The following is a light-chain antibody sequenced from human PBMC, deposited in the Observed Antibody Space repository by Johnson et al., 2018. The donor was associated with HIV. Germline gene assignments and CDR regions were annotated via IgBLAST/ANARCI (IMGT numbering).Light chain of an antibody. CDR3: GTWDSSLSAYV. Sequence: QPVLTQPPSVSAAAGQKVTISCSGSSSNIGNNYVAWYQQVPGTAPKLLIYENNKRPSGIPDRFSGSKSGTSATLGITGLQTGDEADYYCGTWDSSLSAYVFGTGTKVTVL. CDR1: SSNIGNNY. J-gene: IGLJ1*01. CDR2: ENN. V-gene: IGLV1-51*02.